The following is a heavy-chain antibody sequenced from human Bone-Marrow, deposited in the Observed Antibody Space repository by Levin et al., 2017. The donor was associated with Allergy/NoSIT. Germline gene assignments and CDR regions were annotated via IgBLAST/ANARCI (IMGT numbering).Heavy chain of an antibody. D-gene: IGHD1-1*01. J-gene: IGHJ4*02. V-gene: IGHV3-33*01. Sequence: LSLTCAASGFKFSDRGMHWVRQAPGKGLEWVGIIWYDGTNKHYADSVRGRFTISRHNSKNTLYLQMNSLRAEDTAVYYCARDLDTSELFDSWGQGTLVTVAS. CDR2: IWYDGTNK. CDR1: GFKFSDRG. CDR3: ARDLDTSELFDS.